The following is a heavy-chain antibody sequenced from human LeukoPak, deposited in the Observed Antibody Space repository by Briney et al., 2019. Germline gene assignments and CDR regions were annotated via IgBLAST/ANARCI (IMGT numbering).Heavy chain of an antibody. D-gene: IGHD1-26*01. CDR1: GGTFSSYA. Sequence: SVKVSCKASGGTFSSYAISWVRQAPGQGLGWMGRIIPILGIANYAQKFQGRVTITADKSTSTAYMELSSLRSEDTAVYYCASVSRPLGSHDAFDIWGQGTMVTVSS. CDR2: IIPILGIA. CDR3: ASVSRPLGSHDAFDI. V-gene: IGHV1-69*04. J-gene: IGHJ3*02.